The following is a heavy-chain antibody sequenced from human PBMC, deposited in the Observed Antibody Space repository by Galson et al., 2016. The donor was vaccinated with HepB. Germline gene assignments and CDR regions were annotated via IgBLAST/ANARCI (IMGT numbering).Heavy chain of an antibody. CDR2: IRGSGDKT. J-gene: IGHJ3*02. CDR1: GFSFRTYA. D-gene: IGHD1-26*01. Sequence: SLRLSCAVSGFSFRTYAMTWVRQAPAKGLEWVSSIRGSGDKTYYADSVKGRFTISRDNSKNTLFLQMNSLRAEDTALCFCVKDWPQEHDESQGYDALDIWGQATMVTVSS. CDR3: VKDWPQEHDESQGYDALDI. V-gene: IGHV3-23*01.